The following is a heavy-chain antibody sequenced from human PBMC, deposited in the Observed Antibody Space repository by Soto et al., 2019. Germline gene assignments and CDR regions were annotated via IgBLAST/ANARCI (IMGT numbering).Heavy chain of an antibody. CDR2: ISAYNGNT. CDR1: GYTFTSYG. Sequence: ASVKVSCKASGYTFTSYGISWVRQAPGQGLEWMGWISAYNGNTNYAQKLQGRVTMTTDTSTSTAYMELRSLRSDDTAVYYCARDNRITIFGVVYNWFDPWGQGTLVTVSS. V-gene: IGHV1-18*01. D-gene: IGHD3-3*01. CDR3: ARDNRITIFGVVYNWFDP. J-gene: IGHJ5*02.